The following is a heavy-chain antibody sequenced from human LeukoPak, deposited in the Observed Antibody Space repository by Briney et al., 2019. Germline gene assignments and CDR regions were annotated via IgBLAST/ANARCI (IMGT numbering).Heavy chain of an antibody. CDR3: AKDQYSSGWSFDAFDI. V-gene: IGHV3-30*18. J-gene: IGHJ3*02. CDR1: GFTFSSYG. CDR2: ISYDGSNK. Sequence: GGSLRLSCAASGFTFSSYGMHWVRQAPGKGLEWVAVISYDGSNKYYADSVKGRFTISRDNSKNTLYLQMNSLRAEDTAVYYCAKDQYSSGWSFDAFDIWGQGTMVTVSS. D-gene: IGHD6-19*01.